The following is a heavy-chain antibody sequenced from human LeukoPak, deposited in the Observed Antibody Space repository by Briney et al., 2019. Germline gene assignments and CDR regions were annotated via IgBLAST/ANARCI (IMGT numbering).Heavy chain of an antibody. CDR2: IYYSGST. J-gene: IGHJ6*03. CDR3: AREQELSTTLYYYYYMDV. V-gene: IGHV4-39*07. CDR1: GGSISSSSYY. Sequence: PSETLSLTCTVSGGSISSSSYYWGWIRQPPGKGLEWIGSIYYSGSTYYNPSLKSRVTISVDTSKNQFSLKLSSVTAADTAVYYCAREQELSTTLYYYYYMDVWGKGTTVTVSS. D-gene: IGHD1-1*01.